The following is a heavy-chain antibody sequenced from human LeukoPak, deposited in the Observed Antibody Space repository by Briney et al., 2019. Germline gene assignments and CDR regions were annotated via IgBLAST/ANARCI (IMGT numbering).Heavy chain of an antibody. CDR3: ARGGLALGLVVYYYYGMDV. CDR2: IKQDGSEK. J-gene: IGHJ6*02. Sequence: PGGSLRLSCAASGFTFSSYSMSWVRQAPGKGLEWVANIKQDGSEKYYVDSVKGRFTISRDNAKNSLYLQMNSLRAEDTAVYYCARGGLALGLVVYYYYGMDVWGQGTTVTVSS. D-gene: IGHD2-15*01. V-gene: IGHV3-7*01. CDR1: GFTFSSYS.